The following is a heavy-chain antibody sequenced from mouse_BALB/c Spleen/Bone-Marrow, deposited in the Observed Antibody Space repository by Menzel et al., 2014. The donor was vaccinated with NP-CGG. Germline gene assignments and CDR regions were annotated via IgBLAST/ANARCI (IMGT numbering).Heavy chain of an antibody. V-gene: IGHV5-6-2*01. J-gene: IGHJ4*01. D-gene: IGHD2-12*01. CDR1: GFTFSSYF. CDR3: ARLGNDDAMDY. CDR2: INSNGGST. Sequence: VKLVESGGGLVKLGGSLKLSCAASGFTFSSYFMSWVRQTPEKRLGLVAAINSNGGSTYYPDTVKGRFTISRDNAKNTLYLQMSSLKSEDTALYYCARLGNDDAMDYWGQGTSVTVSS.